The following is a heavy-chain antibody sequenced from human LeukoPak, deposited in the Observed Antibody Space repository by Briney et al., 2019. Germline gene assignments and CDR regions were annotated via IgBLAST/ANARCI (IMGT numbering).Heavy chain of an antibody. V-gene: IGHV1-2*02. D-gene: IGHD2-2*02. J-gene: IGHJ5*02. CDR1: GYTFTGYY. CDR3: ARDPPYCSSTSCYKVRGIKNLTFDP. CDR2: INPNSGGT. Sequence: GESLKISCKASGYTFTGYYMHWVRRAPGQGLEWMGWINPNSGGTNYAQKFQGRVTMTRDTSISTAYMELSRLRSDDTAVYYCARDPPYCSSTSCYKVRGIKNLTFDPWGQGTLVTVSS.